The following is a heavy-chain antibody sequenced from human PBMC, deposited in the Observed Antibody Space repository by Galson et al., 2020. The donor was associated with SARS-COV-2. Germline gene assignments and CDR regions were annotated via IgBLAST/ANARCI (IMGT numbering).Heavy chain of an antibody. CDR3: ARQARTTVVTFGAFDI. Sequence: TLSLTCTVSGGSISSSSYYWGWIRQPPGKGLEWIGSIYYSGSTYYNPSLKSRVTISVDTSKNQFSLKLSSVTAADTAVYYCARQARTTVVTFGAFDIWGQGTMVTVSS. D-gene: IGHD4-17*01. J-gene: IGHJ3*02. CDR1: GGSISSSSYY. CDR2: IYYSGST. V-gene: IGHV4-39*01.